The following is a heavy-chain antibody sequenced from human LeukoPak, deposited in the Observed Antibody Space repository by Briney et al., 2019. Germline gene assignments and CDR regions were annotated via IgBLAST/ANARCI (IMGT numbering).Heavy chain of an antibody. CDR3: ARGSLPAAMGYYYMDV. CDR2: INHNGST. V-gene: IGHV4-34*01. J-gene: IGHJ6*03. Sequence: PSETLSLTCAVYGGSFSGYYWSWIRQPPGKGLEWIGEINHNGSTNYNPSLKSRVTISVDTSKNQFSLKLSSVTAADTAVYYCARGSLPAAMGYYYMDVWGKGTTVTVSS. CDR1: GGSFSGYY. D-gene: IGHD2-2*01.